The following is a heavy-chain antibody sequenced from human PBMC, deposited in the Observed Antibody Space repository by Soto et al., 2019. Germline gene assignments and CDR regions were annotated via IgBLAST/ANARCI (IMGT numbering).Heavy chain of an antibody. CDR3: ARKVPGSTSRPDYWYFDL. V-gene: IGHV3-23*01. J-gene: IGHJ2*01. D-gene: IGHD3-10*01. CDR1: GFTFINYA. Sequence: EVQLLESGGGLVQPGGSLRLSCAGSGFTFINYAMNWVRQAPGKRLEWVSTISGGGDAPFFADSVRGRFTISRDNSKNTVTLQMNNLGVDDTAVYFCARKVPGSTSRPDYWYFDLWGRGTLVTVSS. CDR2: ISGGGDAP.